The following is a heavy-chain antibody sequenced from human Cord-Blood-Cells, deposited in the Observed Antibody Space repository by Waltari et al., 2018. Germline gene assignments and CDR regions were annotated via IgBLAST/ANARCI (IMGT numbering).Heavy chain of an antibody. CDR1: GFPFSNAG. V-gene: IGHV3-15*01. J-gene: IGHJ3*02. D-gene: IGHD1-26*01. Sequence: EVQLVESGGGLVKPGGSLRLSCAASGFPFSNAGMSWVRQAPGKGLEWVGRIKSKTDGGTTDYAAPVKGRFTISRDDSKNTLYLQMNSLKTEDTAVYYCTSGGSYPPNDAFDIWGQGTMVTVSS. CDR2: IKSKTDGGTT. CDR3: TSGGSYPPNDAFDI.